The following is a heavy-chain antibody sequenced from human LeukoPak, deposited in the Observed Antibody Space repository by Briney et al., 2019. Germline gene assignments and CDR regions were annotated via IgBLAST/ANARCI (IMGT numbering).Heavy chain of an antibody. D-gene: IGHD3-10*01. J-gene: IGHJ4*02. CDR2: IEQDGSEK. V-gene: IGHV3-7*01. CDR3: ERRLMGVRTVDY. Sequence: GGSLRLSCAASGFTFSNYWMSWVRQTPGKGLEWVANIEQDGSEKYYVDSVKGRFTISRDNAKNSLYLQMNSLRAEDTAVYYCERRLMGVRTVDYWGQGTLVTASS. CDR1: GFTFSNYW.